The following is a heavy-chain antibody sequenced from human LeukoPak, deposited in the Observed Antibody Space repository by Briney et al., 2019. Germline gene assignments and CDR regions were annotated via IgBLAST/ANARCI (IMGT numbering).Heavy chain of an antibody. V-gene: IGHV3-9*01. CDR1: GFTFDDYA. D-gene: IGHD1-26*01. Sequence: GGSLRLSCAASGFTFDDYAMHWVRQAPGKGLEWVSGTSWNSGSIGYADSVKGRFTIPRDNAKNSLYLQMNSLRAEDTALYYCAKDLKAKEGGFDYWGQGTLVTVSS. CDR3: AKDLKAKEGGFDY. CDR2: TSWNSGSI. J-gene: IGHJ4*02.